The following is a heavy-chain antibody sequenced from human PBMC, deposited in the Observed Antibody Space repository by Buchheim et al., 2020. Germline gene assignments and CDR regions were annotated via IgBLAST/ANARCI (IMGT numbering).Heavy chain of an antibody. CDR1: GFSLNTSGVG. D-gene: IGHD5-18*01. V-gene: IGHV2-5*02. Sequence: QITLKESGPTLVKPTQTLTLTCTFSGFSLNTSGVGVGWIRQPPGKALEWLALIYCDDDKRYSPSLKSRLTITKAPSKHQVVLTMTNMDPVDTATYYCAHRDTAMVNDWFDPWGQGTL. CDR2: IYCDDDK. J-gene: IGHJ5*02. CDR3: AHRDTAMVNDWFDP.